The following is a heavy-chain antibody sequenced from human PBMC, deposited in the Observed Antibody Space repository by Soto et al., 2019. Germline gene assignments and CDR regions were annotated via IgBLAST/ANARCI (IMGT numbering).Heavy chain of an antibody. CDR2: IIPIFGTA. CDR3: ARVLRYFDWFYGWFDP. J-gene: IGHJ5*02. Sequence: SVKVSCKASGGTFSSYAISWVRQAPGQGLEWMGGIIPIFGTANYAQKFQGRVTITADESTSTAYMELSSLRSEDTAVYYCARVLRYFDWFYGWFDPWGQGTLVTVSS. D-gene: IGHD3-9*01. CDR1: GGTFSSYA. V-gene: IGHV1-69*13.